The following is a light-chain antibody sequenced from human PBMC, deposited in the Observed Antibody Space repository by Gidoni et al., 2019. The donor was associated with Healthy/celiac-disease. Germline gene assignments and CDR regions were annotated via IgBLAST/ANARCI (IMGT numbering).Light chain of an antibody. CDR3: QSYDSSLSGVV. J-gene: IGLJ2*01. V-gene: IGLV1-40*01. CDR2: GNS. CDR1: SSNIGAGYD. Sequence: QSVLTQPPSVSGARGQRVTISCTGSSSNIGAGYDVHWYQQLPGTAPNLLIYGNSNRPSGVPDRFSGSKSGTSASLAITGLQAEDEADYYCQSYDSSLSGVVFGGGTKLTVL.